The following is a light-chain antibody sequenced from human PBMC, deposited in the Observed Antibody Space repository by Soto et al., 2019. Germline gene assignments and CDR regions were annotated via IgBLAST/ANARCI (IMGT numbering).Light chain of an antibody. CDR3: MQALQTPRT. J-gene: IGKJ5*01. CDR1: QSLRHSNGYNY. V-gene: IGKV2-28*01. Sequence: DIVMTQSPLSLRVTPGEPASISCRSSQSLRHSNGYNYLDWYLQKPGQSPQLLIYLGSNRASGVPDRFSGSGSGTDFPLKISRVEAEDVGVYYCMQALQTPRTFGQGTRLEIK. CDR2: LGS.